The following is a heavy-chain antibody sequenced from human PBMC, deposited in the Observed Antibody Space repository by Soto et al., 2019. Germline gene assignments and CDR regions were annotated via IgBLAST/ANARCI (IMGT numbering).Heavy chain of an antibody. CDR3: AKILIGQYLGGDYFDY. D-gene: IGHD3-16*01. V-gene: IGHV4-4*02. Sequence: PSETLRLTCAVSGAFVLSGLRSSWVRQSPGKGLEWIGEIYHSGNTNYNPSLKSRVTISIDKSKNQFSLKLTSVTAADTAVYYCAKILIGQYLGGDYFDYWGRGTLVTVSS. CDR2: IYHSGNT. J-gene: IGHJ4*02. CDR1: GAFVLSGLR.